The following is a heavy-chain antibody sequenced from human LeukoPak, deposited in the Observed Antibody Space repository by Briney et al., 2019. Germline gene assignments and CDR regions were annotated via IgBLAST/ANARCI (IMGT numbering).Heavy chain of an antibody. CDR2: IYHSGST. J-gene: IGHJ3*02. CDR1: GGSISSGGYY. CDR3: ARAKVPAALDAFDI. Sequence: PSETLSLTCTVSGGSISSGGYYWRWIRQPPGKGLEGIGYIYHSGSTYYNPSLTSRVSISVDRSKNQFSLKLSSVTAADTAVYYCARAKVPAALDAFDISGQGTMVTVSS. V-gene: IGHV4-30-2*01. D-gene: IGHD2-2*01.